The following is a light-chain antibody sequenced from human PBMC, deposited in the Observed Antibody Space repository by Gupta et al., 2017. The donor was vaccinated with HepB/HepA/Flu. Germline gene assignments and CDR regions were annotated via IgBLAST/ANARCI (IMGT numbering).Light chain of an antibody. CDR1: SGHDNYA. V-gene: IGLV4-69*01. J-gene: IGLJ3*02. CDR3: QTWATGIRV. CDR2: VESDGSH. Sequence: QLVLTQSPSASASLGASVKLTCTLSSGHDNYAIAWHQQQPEKGPRYLMKVESDGSHRKGDGIPDRFSGSSSAAARSLTISSLQSEDDSYYYSQTWATGIRVFGGGTKLTVL.